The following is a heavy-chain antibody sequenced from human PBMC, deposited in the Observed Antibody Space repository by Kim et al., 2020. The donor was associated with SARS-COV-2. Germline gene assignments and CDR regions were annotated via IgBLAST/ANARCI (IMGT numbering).Heavy chain of an antibody. CDR1: GYTFTSYA. D-gene: IGHD3-10*01. CDR2: INAGNGNT. V-gene: IGHV1-3*01. J-gene: IGHJ4*02. CDR3: ARDTDIMVFDY. Sequence: ASVKVSCKASGYTFTSYAMHWVRQAPGQRLEWMGWINAGNGNTKYSQKLQGRVTITRDTSASTAYMELSSLRSEDTAVYYCARDTDIMVFDYWGQGTLVTVSS.